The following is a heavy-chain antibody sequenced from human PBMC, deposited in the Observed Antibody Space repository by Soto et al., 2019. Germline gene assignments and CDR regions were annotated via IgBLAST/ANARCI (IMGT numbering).Heavy chain of an antibody. J-gene: IGHJ6*02. CDR2: IYPGDSDT. Sequence: GESLKISCKGSGYSFTSYWIGWVRQMPGKGLEWMGIIYPGDSDTRYSPSFQGQVTISADKSISTAYPQWSSLKASDTAMYYCARQSPRRLRYFDWLLSSRYYYYGMDVWGQGTTVTVSS. CDR3: ARQSPRRLRYFDWLLSSRYYYYGMDV. D-gene: IGHD3-9*01. CDR1: GYSFTSYW. V-gene: IGHV5-51*01.